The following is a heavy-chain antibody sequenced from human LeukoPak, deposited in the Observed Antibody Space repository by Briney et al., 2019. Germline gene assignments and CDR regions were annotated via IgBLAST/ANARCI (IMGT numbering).Heavy chain of an antibody. D-gene: IGHD3-22*01. Sequence: GESLKISCKGSGYSFTSYWIGWVRQMPGKGLEWMGIICPGDSDTRYSPSFQGQVTISADKSISTAYLQWSSLKASDTAMYYCARPSPYYYGSSGYYYGVRSAFDIWGQGTMVTVSS. CDR1: GYSFTSYW. V-gene: IGHV5-51*01. J-gene: IGHJ3*02. CDR3: ARPSPYYYGSSGYYYGVRSAFDI. CDR2: ICPGDSDT.